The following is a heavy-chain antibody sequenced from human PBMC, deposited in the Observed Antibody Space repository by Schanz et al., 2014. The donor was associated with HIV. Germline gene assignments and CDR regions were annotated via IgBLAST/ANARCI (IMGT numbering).Heavy chain of an antibody. CDR2: ISNYIGNT. CDR1: GGTFSSYA. V-gene: IGHV1-18*01. J-gene: IGHJ4*02. CDR3: ARGSCSGGTCYSGDH. D-gene: IGHD2-15*01. Sequence: QVQLVQSGAEVKRPGSSVKVSCKASGGTFSSYAISWVRQAPGQGLEWMGWISNYIGNTDYAQNLQGRVTMTADTFTNIAYMELRSLTSDDTAVYYCARGSCSGGTCYSGDHWGQGTLVTVSA.